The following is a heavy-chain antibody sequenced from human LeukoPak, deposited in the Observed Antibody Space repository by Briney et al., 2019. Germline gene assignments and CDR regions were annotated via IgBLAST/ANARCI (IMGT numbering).Heavy chain of an antibody. Sequence: SETLSLTCTVSGGSISNYYWSWLRQSPEKGLEWIGCLYYTWGTNYNPSLKSRVSISVDTSQNQFSLRLSSVTAADTAVYYSESSHPLSSTNEYYTPFDYWGQGTLVTVSS. CDR3: ESSHPLSSTNEYYTPFDY. J-gene: IGHJ4*02. V-gene: IGHV4-59*01. CDR2: LYYTWGT. CDR1: GGSISNYY. D-gene: IGHD2-8*01.